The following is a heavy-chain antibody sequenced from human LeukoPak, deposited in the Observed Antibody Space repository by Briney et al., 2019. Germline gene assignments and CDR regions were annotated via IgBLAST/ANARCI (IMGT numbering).Heavy chain of an antibody. J-gene: IGHJ4*02. CDR3: ATGSRGGYIGYFDD. CDR2: IYHTGST. D-gene: IGHD5-12*01. V-gene: IGHV4-59*01. CDR1: AASINTYY. Sequence: SETLSLTCTVFAASINTYYWNWIRQPPGKGLEWIGYIYHTGSTIYNPSLKSRVTISIDTSKNQFSLKLSSVIAADTAVYYCATGSRGGYIGYFDDWGQGTLVTVSS.